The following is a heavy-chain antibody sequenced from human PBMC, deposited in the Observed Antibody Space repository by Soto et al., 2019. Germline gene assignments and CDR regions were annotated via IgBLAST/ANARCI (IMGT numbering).Heavy chain of an antibody. CDR1: GGSISSSSYY. D-gene: IGHD2-2*01. Sequence: SETLSLTCTVSGGSISSSSYYWGWIRQPPGKGLEWIGGIYYSGSTYYNPSLKSRVTISVDTSKNQFSLKLSSVTAADTAVYYCARLSGYQLLLVDYWGQGTLVTVSS. CDR2: IYYSGST. CDR3: ARLSGYQLLLVDY. J-gene: IGHJ4*02. V-gene: IGHV4-39*01.